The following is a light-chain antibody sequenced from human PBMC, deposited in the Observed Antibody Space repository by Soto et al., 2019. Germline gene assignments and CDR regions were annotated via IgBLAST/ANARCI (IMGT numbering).Light chain of an antibody. Sequence: QAVVTQEPSLTVSPGGTVTLTCASSTGAVTTGNYASWFQQKPGQAPRTLIYTTDNRHSWTPARFSGSLLGGKAALTLLSVQPEDEADYYCLLYFGGAQLVFGGGTKLTVL. J-gene: IGLJ3*02. CDR2: TTD. CDR3: LLYFGGAQLV. V-gene: IGLV7-43*01. CDR1: TGAVTTGNY.